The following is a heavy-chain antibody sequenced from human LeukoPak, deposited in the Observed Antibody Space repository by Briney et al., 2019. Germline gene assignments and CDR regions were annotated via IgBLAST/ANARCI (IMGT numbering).Heavy chain of an antibody. V-gene: IGHV5-51*01. D-gene: IGHD3-22*01. CDR3: ARQHPNYYDSSGYFVN. Sequence: GASLQISCQGSGYSFTSYWIGWVRQLPGKGLEWMGIIYPGDSDTRYSPSFQGQVTISADKSISTGYLQWSSLKASDTAMYYCARQHPNYYDSSGYFVNWGQGTLVTVSS. J-gene: IGHJ4*02. CDR2: IYPGDSDT. CDR1: GYSFTSYW.